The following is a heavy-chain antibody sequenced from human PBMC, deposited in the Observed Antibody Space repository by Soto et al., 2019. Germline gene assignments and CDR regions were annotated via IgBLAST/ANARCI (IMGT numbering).Heavy chain of an antibody. CDR1: GYSFTSYW. CDR3: ARQRFYDFWSGYYTSHAFDI. D-gene: IGHD3-3*01. J-gene: IGHJ3*02. Sequence: EVQLVQSGAEVKKPGESLKISCKGSGYSFTSYWIGWVRQMPGKGLEWMGIIYPGDSDTRYSPSFQGQVTISADKSISTAYLQWSSLKASDTAMYYCARQRFYDFWSGYYTSHAFDIWGQGTMVTVSS. CDR2: IYPGDSDT. V-gene: IGHV5-51*01.